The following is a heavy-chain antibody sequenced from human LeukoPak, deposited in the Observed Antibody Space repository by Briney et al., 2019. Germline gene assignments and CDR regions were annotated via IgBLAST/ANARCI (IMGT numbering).Heavy chain of an antibody. D-gene: IGHD3-10*01. CDR3: AKTSAGIRGGYFDY. CDR2: INDSGGNT. CDR1: GFTFSSYA. V-gene: IGHV3-23*01. Sequence: GGSLRLSCAASGFTFSSYAMSWVRQAPGKGLEWVSLINDSGGNTYYADSVKDRFTISRDNSKSTLFLQMSSLRAEDTAVYYCAKTSAGIRGGYFDYWGQGTLVTVSS. J-gene: IGHJ4*02.